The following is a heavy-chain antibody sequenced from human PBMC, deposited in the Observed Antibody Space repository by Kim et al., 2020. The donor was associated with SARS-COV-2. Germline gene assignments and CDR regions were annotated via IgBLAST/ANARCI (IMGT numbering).Heavy chain of an antibody. CDR1: GYTFTGYY. Sequence: ASVKVSCKASGYTFTGYYMHWVRQAPGQGLEWMGWINPNSGGTNYAQKFQGRVTMTRDTSISTAYMELSRLRSDDTAVYYCARDLDLTMVRGVSADYWGQGTLVTVSS. CDR2: INPNSGGT. CDR3: ARDLDLTMVRGVSADY. V-gene: IGHV1-2*02. J-gene: IGHJ4*02. D-gene: IGHD3-10*01.